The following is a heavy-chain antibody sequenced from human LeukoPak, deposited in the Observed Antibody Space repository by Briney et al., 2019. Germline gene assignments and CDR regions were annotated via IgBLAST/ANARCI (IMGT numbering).Heavy chain of an antibody. CDR3: AKCRRNWNDRPGADHYFDY. Sequence: GGSLRLSCAASGFTFSSYAMSWVRQAPGKGLEWVSAISGSGGSTYYADSVKGRFTISRDNSKNTLYLQMNSLRAEDTAVYYCAKCRRNWNDRPGADHYFDYWGQGTLVTVSS. J-gene: IGHJ4*02. D-gene: IGHD1-1*01. CDR1: GFTFSSYA. V-gene: IGHV3-23*01. CDR2: ISGSGGST.